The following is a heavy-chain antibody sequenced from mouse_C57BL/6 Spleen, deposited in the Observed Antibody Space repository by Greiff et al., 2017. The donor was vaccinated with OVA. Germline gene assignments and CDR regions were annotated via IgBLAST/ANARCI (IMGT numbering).Heavy chain of an antibody. CDR3: ARDTFLREGAMDY. D-gene: IGHD1-1*01. V-gene: IGHV3-6*01. CDR2: ISYDGSN. Sequence: EVHLVESGPGLVKPSQSLSLTCSVTGYSITSGYYWNWIRQFPGNKLEWMGYISYDGSNNYNPSLKNRISITRDTSKNQFFLKLNSVTTEDTATYYCARDTFLREGAMDYWGQGTSVTVSS. J-gene: IGHJ4*01. CDR1: GYSITSGYY.